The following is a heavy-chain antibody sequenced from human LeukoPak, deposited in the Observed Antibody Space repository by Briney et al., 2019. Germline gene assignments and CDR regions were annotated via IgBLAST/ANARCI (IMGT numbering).Heavy chain of an antibody. Sequence: IXEDGGEKHYVAPVKGRFTISRDNAKNSLYLQMNSLRAEDTAMYYCVRDRGYCSGGTCYALWDYWGQGTLVTVSS. V-gene: IGHV3-7*01. D-gene: IGHD2-15*01. CDR2: IXEDGGEK. CDR3: VRDRGYCSGGTCYALWDY. J-gene: IGHJ4*02.